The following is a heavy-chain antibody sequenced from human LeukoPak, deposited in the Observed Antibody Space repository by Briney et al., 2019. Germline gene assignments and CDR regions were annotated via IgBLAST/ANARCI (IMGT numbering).Heavy chain of an antibody. V-gene: IGHV3-66*01. D-gene: IGHD6-13*01. CDR1: EFTVSSNY. CDR3: AGGARRQQPFDY. CDR2: IYSGGST. J-gene: IGHJ4*02. Sequence: QPGWSLRLSCAASEFTVSSNYMNWVRQALGKGLEWVSVIYSGGSTYYADSVKGRFTISRDNSKNTLYLQMNSLRAEDTAVYYCAGGARRQQPFDYWGQGTLVTVSS.